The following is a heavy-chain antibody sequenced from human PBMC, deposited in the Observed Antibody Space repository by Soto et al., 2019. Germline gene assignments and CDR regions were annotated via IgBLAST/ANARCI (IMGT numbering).Heavy chain of an antibody. V-gene: IGHV1-3*01. CDR1: GYTFTSYA. J-gene: IGHJ4*02. D-gene: IGHD2-2*01. CDR2: INAGNVNT. Sequence: ASVKVSCKASGYTFTSYAMHWVRQAPGQRLEWMGWINAGNVNTKYSQKFQGRVTITRDTSASTAYMELSSLRSEDTAVYYCAREGYCSSTSCYYFDYWGQGTLVTVSS. CDR3: AREGYCSSTSCYYFDY.